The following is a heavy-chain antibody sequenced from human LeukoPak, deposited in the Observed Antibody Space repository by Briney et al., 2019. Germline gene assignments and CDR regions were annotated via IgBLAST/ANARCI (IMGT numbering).Heavy chain of an antibody. D-gene: IGHD3/OR15-3a*01. CDR1: GYSFTRYW. J-gene: IGHJ3*02. Sequence: GEXLXXXCKASGYSFTRYWIGWVRQEPGKGXEGMGIIYPGDSDTRNRPSFQGQVTISADKSISTAYLQWSSLKASDTAMYYCARTTLDAFDIWGQGTMVTVSS. CDR3: ARTTLDAFDI. V-gene: IGHV5-51*01. CDR2: IYPGDSDT.